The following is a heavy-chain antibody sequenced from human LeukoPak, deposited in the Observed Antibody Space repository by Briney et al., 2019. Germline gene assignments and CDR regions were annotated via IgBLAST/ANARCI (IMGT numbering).Heavy chain of an antibody. Sequence: SETLSLTCSVSGGSINSDYWNWVRQPPGKGLEWIGYIYHSGSTNYNPSLKSRVTISIDKSKKQFSLKLISVTAADTAIYYCARVGGMTTINNAAFDIWGQGTMVTVSS. D-gene: IGHD5-24*01. V-gene: IGHV4-59*01. CDR3: ARVGGMTTINNAAFDI. CDR2: IYHSGST. CDR1: GGSINSDY. J-gene: IGHJ3*02.